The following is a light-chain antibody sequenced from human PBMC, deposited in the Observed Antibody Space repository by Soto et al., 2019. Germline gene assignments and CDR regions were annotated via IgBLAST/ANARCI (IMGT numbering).Light chain of an antibody. J-gene: IGKJ4*01. CDR2: DAS. CDR1: QIVGSS. Sequence: EIVLTKSPAPLSLSPGERATLSCRASQIVGSSLAWYQQKPGQAPRLLIYDASNRATGIPARFSGSGSGTDFTLTISSLEPEDFAVYYCQQRSNWPLTFGGGTKVEIK. CDR3: QQRSNWPLT. V-gene: IGKV3-11*01.